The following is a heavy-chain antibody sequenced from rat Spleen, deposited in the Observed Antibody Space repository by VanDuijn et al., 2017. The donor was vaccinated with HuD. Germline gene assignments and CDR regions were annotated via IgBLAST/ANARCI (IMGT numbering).Heavy chain of an antibody. Sequence: EVQLVESGGGLVQPEGSLKLSCVVSGIIFRNYGMAWVRQTPTEGLEWVASISTDGGSTYYRDSVKGRFTISRDNAKNTQYLQMDSLRSEDTATYYCTRLGTVADYWGQGVMVTVSS. V-gene: IGHV5S14*01. D-gene: IGHD1-1*01. CDR3: TRLGTVADY. CDR2: ISTDGGST. J-gene: IGHJ2*01. CDR1: GIIFRNYG.